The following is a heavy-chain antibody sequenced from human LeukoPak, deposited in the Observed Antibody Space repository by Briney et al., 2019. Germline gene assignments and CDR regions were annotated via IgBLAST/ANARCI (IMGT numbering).Heavy chain of an antibody. J-gene: IGHJ4*02. CDR1: GYTFTSYD. Sequence: GASVKVSCKASGYTFTSYDINWVRQATGQGLEWMGWMNPNSCNTGYAQKFQGRVTMTRNTSVSTAYMELSSLRSEDTAVYYCARMGFHYDILTGYYTAPYDYWGQGTLVTVSS. CDR2: MNPNSCNT. V-gene: IGHV1-8*01. D-gene: IGHD3-9*01. CDR3: ARMGFHYDILTGYYTAPYDY.